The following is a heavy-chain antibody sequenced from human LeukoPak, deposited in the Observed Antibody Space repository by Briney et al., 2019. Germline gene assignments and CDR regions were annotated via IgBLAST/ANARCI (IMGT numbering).Heavy chain of an antibody. Sequence: GASVKVSCKASGYTFTSYDINWVRQATGQGLEWMGWMNPNSGDTGDAQQFQARVTMTRDTSISTAYMELSSLRSEDTAVYYCARNQRAIYDSSGYWYNWFDPWGQGTLVTVSS. V-gene: IGHV1-8*01. D-gene: IGHD3-22*01. J-gene: IGHJ5*02. CDR2: MNPNSGDT. CDR1: GYTFTSYD. CDR3: ARNQRAIYDSSGYWYNWFDP.